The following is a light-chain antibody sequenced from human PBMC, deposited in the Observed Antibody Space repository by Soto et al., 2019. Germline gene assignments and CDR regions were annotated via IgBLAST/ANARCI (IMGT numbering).Light chain of an antibody. J-gene: IGKJ4*01. CDR1: QSIASN. CDR3: QQFNNWPLT. V-gene: IGKV3-15*01. CDR2: GGS. Sequence: EVVMTQSPASLSLSPGERATLSCRASQSIASNLAWYQQKPGQAPRLLIYGGSARAAGIPVRFSGSWSGTDFTLTMISLQSDYFAVYYCQQFNNWPLTFGGGTKVEIK.